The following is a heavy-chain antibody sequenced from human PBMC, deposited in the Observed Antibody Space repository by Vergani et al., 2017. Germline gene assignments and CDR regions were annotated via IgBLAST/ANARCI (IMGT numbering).Heavy chain of an antibody. CDR1: GYSFTSYW. V-gene: IGHV5-10-1*01. CDR2: IDPSDSYT. Sequence: EVQLVQSGAEVKKPGESLRISCKGSGYSFTSYWISWVRQMPGKGLEWMGRIDPSDSYTNYSPSFQGHVTISADKSISTAYLQWSSLKASDTAMSYCARGTGYVPYYYYGMDVWGQGTTVTVSS. J-gene: IGHJ6*02. D-gene: IGHD3/OR15-3a*01. CDR3: ARGTGYVPYYYYGMDV.